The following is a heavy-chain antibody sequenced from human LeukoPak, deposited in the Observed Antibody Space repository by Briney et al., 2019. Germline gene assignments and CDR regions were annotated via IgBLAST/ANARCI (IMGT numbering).Heavy chain of an antibody. D-gene: IGHD3-10*01. V-gene: IGHV4-59*01. CDR1: GGSISSYY. J-gene: IGHJ4*02. Sequence: SETLSLTCTVSGGSISSYYWSWIRQPPGKGLEWIGYIYYSGSTNYNPSLKGRVTISVDTSKNQFSLKLSSVTAADTAVYYCARDLNGSGSYPFDYWGQGTLVTVSS. CDR2: IYYSGST. CDR3: ARDLNGSGSYPFDY.